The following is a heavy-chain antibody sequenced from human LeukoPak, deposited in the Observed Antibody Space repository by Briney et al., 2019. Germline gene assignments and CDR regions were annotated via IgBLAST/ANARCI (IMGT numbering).Heavy chain of an antibody. D-gene: IGHD3-10*01. Sequence: SVKVSCKDSGYTFTSYGISWVRQAPGQGLEWMGRIIPILGIANYAQKFQGRVTITADKSTSTAYMELSSLRSEDTAVYYCAYTMLPYYGSGDLYYYYMDVWGKGTTVTVSS. V-gene: IGHV1-69*04. CDR2: IIPILGIA. J-gene: IGHJ6*03. CDR3: AYTMLPYYGSGDLYYYYMDV. CDR1: GYTFTSYG.